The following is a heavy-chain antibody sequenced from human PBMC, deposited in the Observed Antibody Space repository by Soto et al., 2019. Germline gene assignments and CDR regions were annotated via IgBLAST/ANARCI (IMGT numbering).Heavy chain of an antibody. J-gene: IGHJ4*02. CDR2: VFYDGYT. CDR3: ARLQVEVPQY. D-gene: IGHD2-2*01. Sequence: QLQLQESGPGLVMPSETLSLTCTVSGDSISGSPYFWGWIRQPPGKRLEWIGSVFYDGYTLYTPSLRSRVTISVDTSKNQFSLKLTSVAVADTATYFCARLQVEVPQYWGQGTLVTVSS. V-gene: IGHV4-39*01. CDR1: GDSISGSPYF.